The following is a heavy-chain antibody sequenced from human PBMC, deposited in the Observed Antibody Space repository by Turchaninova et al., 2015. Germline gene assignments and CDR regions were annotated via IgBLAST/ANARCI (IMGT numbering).Heavy chain of an antibody. CDR3: AKFSSSSSDFDY. V-gene: IGHV3-30*18. CDR1: GFTFSSYG. Sequence: VQLGESGGGLDQPGRSLRLPCAASGFTFSSYGVHWVRQAPGKGLEWVAVIPHDGSKKYYADSVKGRFTISRDNSKNTLYLQMNSLRAEDTAVYYCAKFSSSSSDFDYWGQGTLVTVSS. J-gene: IGHJ4*02. D-gene: IGHD6-6*01. CDR2: IPHDGSKK.